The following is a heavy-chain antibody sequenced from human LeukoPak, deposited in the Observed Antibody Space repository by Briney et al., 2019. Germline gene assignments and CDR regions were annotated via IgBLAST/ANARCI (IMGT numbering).Heavy chain of an antibody. V-gene: IGHV3-21*01. CDR1: GFTFSSYS. J-gene: IGHJ4*02. D-gene: IGHD6-13*01. Sequence: GGSLRLSCAASGFTFSSYSMNWVRQAPGKGLEWVSSISSSSSYIYYADSVKGRFTISRDNAKNSLYLQMNSLRVEDTAVYYCARGSRIAAAGTEDYWGQGTLVTVSS. CDR2: ISSSSSYI. CDR3: ARGSRIAAAGTEDY.